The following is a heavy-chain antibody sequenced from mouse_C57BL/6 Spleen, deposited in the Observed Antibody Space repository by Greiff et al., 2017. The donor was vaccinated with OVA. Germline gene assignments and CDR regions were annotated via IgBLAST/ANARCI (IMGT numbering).Heavy chain of an antibody. CDR3: ARKDGSLYYFDY. CDR1: GYTFTSYW. V-gene: IGHV1-59*01. Sequence: VQLQQPGAELVRPGTSVKLSCKASGYTFTSYWMHWVKQRPGQGLEWIGVIDPSDSYTNYNQKFKGKATLTVDTSSSTAYMQLSSLPSEDSAVYYCARKDGSLYYFDYWGQGTTLTVSP. J-gene: IGHJ2*01. D-gene: IGHD1-1*01. CDR2: IDPSDSYT.